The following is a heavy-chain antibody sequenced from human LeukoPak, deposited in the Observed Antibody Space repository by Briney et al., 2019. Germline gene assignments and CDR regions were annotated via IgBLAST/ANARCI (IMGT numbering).Heavy chain of an antibody. CDR2: IYYSGST. D-gene: IGHD4-23*01. CDR3: QTDYGGKSDY. Sequence: SETLSLTCTVSGGSISSSSYYWRWIRQPPGKGLEWIGSIYYSGSTYYNPSLKSRVTISVDTSKNQFSLKLSSVTAADTAVYYCQTDYGGKSDYWGQGTLVTVSS. V-gene: IGHV4-39*07. J-gene: IGHJ4*02. CDR1: GGSISSSSYY.